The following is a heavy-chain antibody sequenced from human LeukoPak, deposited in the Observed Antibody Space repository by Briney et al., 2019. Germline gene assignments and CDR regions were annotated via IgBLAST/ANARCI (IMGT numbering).Heavy chain of an antibody. V-gene: IGHV1-18*01. CDR3: AREGLDSSSPYWFDP. CDR2: ISAYNGNT. D-gene: IGHD6-13*01. CDR1: GYTFTSYG. J-gene: IGHJ5*02. Sequence: ASVKVSCKASGYTFTSYGISWVRQAPGQRLEWMGWISAYNGNTNYARKLQGRVTMTTDTSTSTAYMELRSLRSDDTAVDYCAREGLDSSSPYWFDPWGQGTLVTVSS.